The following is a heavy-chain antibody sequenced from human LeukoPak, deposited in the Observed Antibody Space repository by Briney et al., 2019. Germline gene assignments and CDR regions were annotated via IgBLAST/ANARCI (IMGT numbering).Heavy chain of an antibody. Sequence: GSLRLSCAASGFSFSNYWMHWVRQAPGKGLVWVSRISSDGSDTIYADSVKGRFTMSRDNAKNTLYLQMNSLRAEDTAVYYCARDLAYSRLDYWGQGMLVTVSS. CDR2: ISSDGSDT. D-gene: IGHD5-18*01. V-gene: IGHV3-74*01. CDR1: GFSFSNYW. J-gene: IGHJ4*02. CDR3: ARDLAYSRLDY.